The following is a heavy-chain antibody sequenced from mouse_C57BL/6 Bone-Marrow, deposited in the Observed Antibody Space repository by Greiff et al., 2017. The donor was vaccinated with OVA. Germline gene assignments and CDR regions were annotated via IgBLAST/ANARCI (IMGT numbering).Heavy chain of an antibody. V-gene: IGHV1-52*01. D-gene: IGHD1-1*01. CDR3: ARCPTYYGPFAY. CDR2: IDPSDSET. J-gene: IGHJ3*01. CDR1: GYTFTSYW. Sequence: VQLQQPGAELVRPGSSVKLSCKASGYTFTSYWMHWVKQRPIQGLEWIGNIDPSDSETNSNQKFKDKATLTVDKSSSTAYMHLSSLTSEDSAVYYCARCPTYYGPFAYWGQGPLVTVSA.